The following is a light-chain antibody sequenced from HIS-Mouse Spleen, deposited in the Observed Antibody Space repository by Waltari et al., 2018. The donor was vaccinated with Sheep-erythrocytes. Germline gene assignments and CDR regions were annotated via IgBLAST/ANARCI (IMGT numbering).Light chain of an antibody. CDR3: QQANSFPIT. CDR2: AAS. Sequence: DIQMTQSPSSVSAAVGDRATITCRASQGSSSWLAWYQQKPGKAPKLLIYAASSLQSGVPSRFSGSGSGTDFTLTISSLQPEDFATYYCQQANSFPITFGQGTRLEIK. CDR1: QGSSSW. J-gene: IGKJ5*01. V-gene: IGKV1-12*01.